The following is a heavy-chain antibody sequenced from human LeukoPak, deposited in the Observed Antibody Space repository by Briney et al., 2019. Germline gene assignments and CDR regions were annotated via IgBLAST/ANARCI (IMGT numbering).Heavy chain of an antibody. CDR2: INHSGST. J-gene: IGHJ3*02. D-gene: IGHD2-2*01. CDR3: ARVVVVPAARGRPDAFDI. CDR1: GFTVSSNY. V-gene: IGHV4-34*01. Sequence: PGGSLRLSCAASGFTVSSNYMTWVRQAPGKGLEWIGEINHSGSTNYNPSLKSRVTISVDTSKNQFSLKLSSVTAADTAVYYCARVVVVPAARGRPDAFDIWGQGTMVTVSS.